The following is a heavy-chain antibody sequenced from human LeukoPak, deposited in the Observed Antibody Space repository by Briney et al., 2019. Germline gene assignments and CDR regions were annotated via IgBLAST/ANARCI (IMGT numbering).Heavy chain of an antibody. J-gene: IGHJ4*02. V-gene: IGHV3-33*01. CDR2: IWYDGSNK. Sequence: GGSLRLSCAASGFTFSSYGMHWVRQAPGKGLEWVAVIWYDGSNKYYADSVKGRFTISRDNSKNTLYLQMNSLRAEDTAVYYCASHGREILHYFDYWGQGTLVTVSS. D-gene: IGHD1-26*01. CDR3: ASHGREILHYFDY. CDR1: GFTFSSYG.